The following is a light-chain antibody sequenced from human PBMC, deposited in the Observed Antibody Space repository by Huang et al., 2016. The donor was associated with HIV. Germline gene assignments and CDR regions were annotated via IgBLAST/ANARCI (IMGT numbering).Light chain of an antibody. J-gene: IGKJ2*01. CDR3: QKYNNWPPYT. V-gene: IGKV3-15*01. CDR1: QSVSSN. CDR2: AAS. Sequence: EIVMTQSPATLSVSPGERATLSCRATQSVSSNLAWSQQKPGRAPRLLIYAASTRATGIPARFSGSGSGTEFTLTISSLQSEDFSVYYCQKYNNWPPYTFGQGTKLEIK.